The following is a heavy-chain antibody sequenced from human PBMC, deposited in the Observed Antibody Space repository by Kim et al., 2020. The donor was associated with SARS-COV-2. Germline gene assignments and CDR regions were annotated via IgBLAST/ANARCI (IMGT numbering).Heavy chain of an antibody. CDR1: GYTFANYW. CDR2: INPSDSET. D-gene: IGHD3-3*02. CDR3: ARQRGAGIRRPDYYGMDV. Sequence: GESLKISCQGSGYTFANYWIGWVRQKPGKGLEWMGIINPSDSETRYSPSFQGQVTISADKSISTAYLQWSSLKAPDTAIYYCARQRGAGIRRPDYYGMDVWGRGTTVTVSS. V-gene: IGHV5-51*01. J-gene: IGHJ6*02.